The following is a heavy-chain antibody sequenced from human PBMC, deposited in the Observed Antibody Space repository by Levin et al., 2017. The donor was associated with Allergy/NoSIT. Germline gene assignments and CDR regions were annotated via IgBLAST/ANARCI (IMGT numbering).Heavy chain of an antibody. D-gene: IGHD6-19*01. CDR2: INPSGGST. V-gene: IGHV1-46*01. CDR1: GYTFTSYY. Sequence: AGESLKISCKASGYTFTSYYMHWVRQAPGQGLEWMGIINPSGGSTSYAQKFQGRVTMTRDTSTSTVYMELSSLRSEDTAVYYCARDGYSSGWYDYWGQGTLVTVSS. J-gene: IGHJ4*02. CDR3: ARDGYSSGWYDY.